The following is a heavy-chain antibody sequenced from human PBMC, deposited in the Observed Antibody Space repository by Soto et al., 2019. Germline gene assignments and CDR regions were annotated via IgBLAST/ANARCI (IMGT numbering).Heavy chain of an antibody. CDR1: GYTFTNYG. D-gene: IGHD6-6*01. Sequence: QVQLLQSGAEVKKPGASVKVSCKASGYTFTNYGITWVRQAPGQGLEWMGWISAYNGDTHYTQRLQGRVTMTTDTSTSTAYMELRGLRSDDTAVYYCARVRQLVGCVYYYMDVCGKGTTVTVSS. CDR2: ISAYNGDT. CDR3: ARVRQLVGCVYYYMDV. J-gene: IGHJ6*03. V-gene: IGHV1-18*01.